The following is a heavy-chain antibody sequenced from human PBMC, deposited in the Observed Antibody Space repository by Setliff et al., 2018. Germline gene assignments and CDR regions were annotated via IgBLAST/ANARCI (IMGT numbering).Heavy chain of an antibody. Sequence: PSETLSLTCTVSGGSISSAPYYWSWIRQPAGKGPEWIGHIYTSWSSNYNPSLKSRVTMSIDTSKNQFSPNLSSVTAADTAVYYCARVTGFLYIDVWGKGTTVTVSS. J-gene: IGHJ6*03. CDR2: IYTSWSS. V-gene: IGHV4-61*09. CDR3: ARVTGFLYIDV. D-gene: IGHD3-3*01. CDR1: GGSISSAPYY.